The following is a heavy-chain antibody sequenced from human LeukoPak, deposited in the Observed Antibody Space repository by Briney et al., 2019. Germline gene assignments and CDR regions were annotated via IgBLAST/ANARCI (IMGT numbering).Heavy chain of an antibody. CDR1: GYTFTSYG. D-gene: IGHD1-20*01. CDR2: ISAYNGNT. V-gene: IGHV1-18*01. CDR3: ARDQYNWNHYYYMDV. Sequence: ASVKVSCQASGYTFTSYGISWMRQAPGQGLEWMGWISAYNGNTNYAQNLQGRVTMTTDTSTSTAYMELRSLRSDDTAVYYCARDQYNWNHYYYMDVWGKGTTVTVSS. J-gene: IGHJ6*03.